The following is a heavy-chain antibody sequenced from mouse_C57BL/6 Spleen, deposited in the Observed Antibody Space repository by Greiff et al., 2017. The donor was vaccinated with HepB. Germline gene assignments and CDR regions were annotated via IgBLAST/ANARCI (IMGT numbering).Heavy chain of an antibody. D-gene: IGHD2-4*01. CDR1: GYAFTNYL. Sequence: VKVVESGAELVRPGTSVKVSCKASGYAFTNYLIEWVKQRPGQGLEWIGVINPGSGGTNYNEKFKGKATLTADKSSSTAYMQLSSLTSEDSAVYFCARDYDGGYYYAMDYWGQGTSVTVSS. CDR3: ARDYDGGYYYAMDY. CDR2: INPGSGGT. V-gene: IGHV1-54*01. J-gene: IGHJ4*01.